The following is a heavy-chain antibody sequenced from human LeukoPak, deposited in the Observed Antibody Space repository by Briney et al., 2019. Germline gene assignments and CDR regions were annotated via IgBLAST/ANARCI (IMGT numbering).Heavy chain of an antibody. CDR2: IKQDGSAK. CDR3: ARGDFSDYGDYVDAFDI. D-gene: IGHD4-17*01. Sequence: PGGSLRLSCAASGFTFNNYWMSWVRQVLGKGLQWVANIKQDGSAKFYVDSVKGRFTISRDNTKNSLYLRMNSLRVEDTAVYYCARGDFSDYGDYVDAFDIWGQGTMVTVSS. V-gene: IGHV3-7*01. J-gene: IGHJ3*02. CDR1: GFTFNNYW.